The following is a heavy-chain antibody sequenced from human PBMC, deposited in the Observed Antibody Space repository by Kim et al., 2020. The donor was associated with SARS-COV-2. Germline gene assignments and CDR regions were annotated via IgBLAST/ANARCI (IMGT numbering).Heavy chain of an antibody. CDR3: ARGRGGSHYPYFDS. J-gene: IGHJ4*02. D-gene: IGHD1-26*01. CDR1: GGSFSGYY. CDR2: VNHSGST. V-gene: IGHV4-34*01. Sequence: SETLSLTCAVYGGSFSGYYWTWIRQPPGKGLEWIGEVNHSGSTNYNPSLKSRVTISADTSKNQLSLKLSSVTAADTALYYCARGRGGSHYPYFDSWGQGTLVTVSS.